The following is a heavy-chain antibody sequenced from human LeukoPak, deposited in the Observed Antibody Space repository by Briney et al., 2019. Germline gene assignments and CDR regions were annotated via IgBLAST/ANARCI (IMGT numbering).Heavy chain of an antibody. CDR1: GGSISSYY. CDR2: IYYSGST. D-gene: IGHD3-9*01. CDR3: ASGGRYFDWPPNTFDY. V-gene: IGHV4-59*08. J-gene: IGHJ4*02. Sequence: PSETLSLTCTVSGGSISSYYWSWIRQPPGKGLEWIGYIYYSGSTNYNPSLKSRVTISVDTSKNQFSLKLSSVTAADTAVYYCASGGRYFDWPPNTFDYWGQGTLVTVSS.